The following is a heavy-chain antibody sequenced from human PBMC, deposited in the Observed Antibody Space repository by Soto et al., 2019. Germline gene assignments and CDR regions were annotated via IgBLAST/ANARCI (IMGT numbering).Heavy chain of an antibody. Sequence: SETLSLTCTVSGGSISSSSYYWGWIRQPPGKGLEWIGSIYYSGSTYYNPSLKSRVTISVDTSKNQFSLKLSSVTAADTAVYYCARPRDGDYVRVLTHESGAFDIWGQGTMVTVSS. CDR2: IYYSGST. J-gene: IGHJ3*02. CDR3: ARPRDGDYVRVLTHESGAFDI. V-gene: IGHV4-39*01. D-gene: IGHD3-10*02. CDR1: GGSISSSSYY.